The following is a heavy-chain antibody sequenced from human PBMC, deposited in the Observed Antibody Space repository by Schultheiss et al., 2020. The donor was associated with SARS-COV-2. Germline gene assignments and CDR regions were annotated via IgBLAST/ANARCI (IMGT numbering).Heavy chain of an antibody. CDR2: VSGSGDSR. CDR3: AKDLPVKWLRLDS. D-gene: IGHD5-12*01. J-gene: IGHJ4*02. Sequence: GGSLRLSCAASGFTFDDYTMHWVRQPPGKGLEWVSTVSGSGDSRYYADSVKGRFTISRDNSKNTLYLQMNSLRAEDTAVYYCAKDLPVKWLRLDSWGRGTLVTVSS. CDR1: GFTFDDYT. V-gene: IGHV3-23*01.